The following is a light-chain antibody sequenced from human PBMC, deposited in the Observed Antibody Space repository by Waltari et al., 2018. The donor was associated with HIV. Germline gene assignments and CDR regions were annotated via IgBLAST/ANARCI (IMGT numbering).Light chain of an antibody. CDR2: SNN. CDR1: STRIGTYL. J-gene: IGLJ3*02. CDR3: STWDASLNGWV. Sequence: QSVLTQPPSESETPGQGVTFSCSGNSTRIGTYLISWYREPPGMAPKLLIYSNNQRPSGVPDRFSGSKSGTSASLAISGLQSEDEADYSCSTWDASLNGWVFGGGTKLTVL. V-gene: IGLV1-44*01.